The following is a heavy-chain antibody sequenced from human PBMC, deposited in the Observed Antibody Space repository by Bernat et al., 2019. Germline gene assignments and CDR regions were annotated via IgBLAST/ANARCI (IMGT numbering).Heavy chain of an antibody. CDR2: ISSSGSTI. CDR1: GFTFSSYE. Sequence: EVQLVESGGGLVQPGGSLRLSCAASGFTFSSYEMNWVRQAPGKGLEWVSYISSSGSTIDYADSVKGRFTISRDNAKNSLYLQMNSLRAEDTAVYYFARWGDTTRIAAAGDDAFDIWGQGTMVTVSS. J-gene: IGHJ3*02. CDR3: ARWGDTTRIAAAGDDAFDI. D-gene: IGHD6-13*01. V-gene: IGHV3-48*03.